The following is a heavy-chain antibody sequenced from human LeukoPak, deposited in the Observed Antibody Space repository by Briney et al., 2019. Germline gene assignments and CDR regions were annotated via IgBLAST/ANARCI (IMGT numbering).Heavy chain of an antibody. CDR1: GLTFSSYA. J-gene: IGHJ4*02. CDR3: ARDRRHSSGWYAY. V-gene: IGHV3-30*04. CDR2: ISYDGSNK. D-gene: IGHD6-19*01. Sequence: PGRSLRLSCAASGLTFSSYAMHWVRQAPGKGLEWVAVISYDGSNKYYADSVKGRFTISRDNSKNTLYLQMNSLRAEDTAVYYCARDRRHSSGWYAYWGQGTLVTVSS.